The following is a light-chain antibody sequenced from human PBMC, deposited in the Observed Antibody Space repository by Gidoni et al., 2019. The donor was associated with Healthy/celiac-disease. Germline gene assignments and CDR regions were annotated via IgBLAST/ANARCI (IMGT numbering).Light chain of an antibody. CDR2: KDS. CDR3: QSADSSGTYRV. CDR1: ALPKQY. Sequence: SDELTQPPSGSVSPGQTARITCSGDALPKQYAYWYQQKPGQAPVLVIYKDSERPSGIPERFSGSSSGTTVTLTISGVQAEDEADYYCQSADSSGTYRVFGGGTKLTVL. J-gene: IGLJ3*02. V-gene: IGLV3-25*03.